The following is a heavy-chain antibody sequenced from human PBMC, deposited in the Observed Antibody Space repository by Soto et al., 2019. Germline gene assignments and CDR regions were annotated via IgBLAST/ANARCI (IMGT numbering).Heavy chain of an antibody. CDR3: ARGLGYCSSTSCPKGWFDP. V-gene: IGHV4-34*01. D-gene: IGHD2-2*01. J-gene: IGHJ5*02. CDR1: GGSFSGYY. Sequence: ASETLSLTCAVYGGSFSGYYWSWIRQPPGKGLEWIGEINHSGSTNYNPSLKSRVTISVDTSKNQFSLKLSSVTAADTAVYYCARGLGYCSSTSCPKGWFDPWGQGTLVTVSS. CDR2: INHSGST.